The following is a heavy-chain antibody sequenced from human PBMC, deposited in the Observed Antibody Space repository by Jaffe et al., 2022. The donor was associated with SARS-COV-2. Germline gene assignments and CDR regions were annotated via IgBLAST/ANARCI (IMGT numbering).Heavy chain of an antibody. D-gene: IGHD3-9*01. CDR1: GGSISSSSYY. J-gene: IGHJ4*02. CDR3: ARYLLTGYSPFDY. Sequence: QLQLQESGPGLVKPSETLSLTCTVSGGSISSSSYYWGWIRQPPGKGLEWIGSIYYSGSTYYNPSLKSRVTISVDTSKNQFSLKLSSVTAADTAVYYCARYLLTGYSPFDYWGQGTLVTVSS. V-gene: IGHV4-39*01. CDR2: IYYSGST.